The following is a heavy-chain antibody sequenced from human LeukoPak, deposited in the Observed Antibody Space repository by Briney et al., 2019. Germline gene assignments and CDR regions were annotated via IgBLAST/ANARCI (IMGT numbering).Heavy chain of an antibody. Sequence: ETLSLTCAVYGGSFSGYYWSWIRQPPGKGLEWVANIKQDGSEKYYVDSVKGRFTISRDNAKNSLYLQMNSLRAEDTAVYYCARDMSWGSNWFDPWGQGTLVTVSS. CDR2: IKQDGSEK. V-gene: IGHV3-7*01. D-gene: IGHD7-27*01. J-gene: IGHJ5*02. CDR3: ARDMSWGSNWFDP. CDR1: GGSFSGYY.